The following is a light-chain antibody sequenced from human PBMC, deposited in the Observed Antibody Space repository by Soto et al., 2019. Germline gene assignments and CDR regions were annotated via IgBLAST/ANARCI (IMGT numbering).Light chain of an antibody. CDR3: QQYNDWPRT. J-gene: IGKJ1*01. V-gene: IGKV3-15*01. Sequence: EIVVTQSPATLSVSPGERATLSCRASHSISSSLAWYQQKPGQAPRLLIYGASTRATGIPARFSGSGSGTEFTLTISSLQSEDFVVYYCQQYNDWPRTFGQGTKVEIK. CDR2: GAS. CDR1: HSISSS.